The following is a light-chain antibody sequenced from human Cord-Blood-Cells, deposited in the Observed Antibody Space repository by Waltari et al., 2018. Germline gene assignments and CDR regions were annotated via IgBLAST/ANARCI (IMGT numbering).Light chain of an antibody. Sequence: DIKMTQSPSSLSASVVDRVTITCRASQSISSYLNWYQQKPGKAPKLLIYAASSLQSGVPSRFSGSGSGTDFTLTISSLQPEDFATYYCQQSYSTPIFTFGPGTKVDIK. CDR2: AAS. V-gene: IGKV1-39*01. J-gene: IGKJ3*01. CDR3: QQSYSTPIFT. CDR1: QSISSY.